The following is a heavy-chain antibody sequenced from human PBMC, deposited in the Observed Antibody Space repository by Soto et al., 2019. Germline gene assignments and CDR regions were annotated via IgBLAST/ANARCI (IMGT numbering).Heavy chain of an antibody. J-gene: IGHJ4*02. Sequence: SETLSLTCTVSGGTISNMRYYWGWIRQPPGRGLEWLGHFYYTGDNYYNPSLKGRVTIYVDTSKNQFSLKLRSVTAADTALYYCARRDSSSPVDYRGQGTLVTVS. D-gene: IGHD6-6*01. CDR1: GGTISNMRYY. CDR3: ARRDSSSPVDY. CDR2: FYYTGDN. V-gene: IGHV4-39*01.